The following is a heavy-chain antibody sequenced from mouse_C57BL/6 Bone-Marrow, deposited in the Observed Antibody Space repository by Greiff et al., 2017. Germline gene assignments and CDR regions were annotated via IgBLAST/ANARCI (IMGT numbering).Heavy chain of an antibody. J-gene: IGHJ3*01. CDR2: LSGGGGNT. V-gene: IGHV5-9*01. CDR1: GFTFSSYT. CDR3: ARPSFAY. Sequence: EVQLVEPGGGLVKPGGSLKLSCAASGFTFSSYTMSWVRQTPEKRLEWVATLSGGGGNTYYPDSVKGRFTISRDNDKNTLYLQMSSLRSEDTALYYCARPSFAYWGQGTLVTVSA. D-gene: IGHD6-1*01.